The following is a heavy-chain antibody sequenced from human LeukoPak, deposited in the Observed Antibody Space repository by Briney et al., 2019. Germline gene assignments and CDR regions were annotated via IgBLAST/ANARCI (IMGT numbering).Heavy chain of an antibody. CDR3: ARGAYFYGSGSPFDY. V-gene: IGHV1-2*02. Sequence: ASVKVSCKASGYTFTGYYMHWVRQAPGQGLEWMGWINSNSGGTNYAQTFQGRVTMTRDTSISTAYMELSRLTSDDTAVYYCARGAYFYGSGSPFDYWGQGTLVTVSS. J-gene: IGHJ4*02. CDR2: INSNSGGT. D-gene: IGHD3-10*01. CDR1: GYTFTGYY.